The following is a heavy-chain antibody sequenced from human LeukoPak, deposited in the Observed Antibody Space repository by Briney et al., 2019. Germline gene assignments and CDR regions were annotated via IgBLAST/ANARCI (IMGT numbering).Heavy chain of an antibody. CDR2: MNPNSGNT. D-gene: IGHD1-26*01. CDR1: GYTFTSYD. CDR3: ARARANSDFDY. V-gene: IGHV1-8*03. J-gene: IGHJ4*02. Sequence: ASVKVSCKAPGYTFTSYDINWVRQATGQGLEWMGWMNPNSGNTGYAQKFQGRVTITRNTSISTAYMELCSLRSEDTAVYYCARARANSDFDYWGQGTLVTVSS.